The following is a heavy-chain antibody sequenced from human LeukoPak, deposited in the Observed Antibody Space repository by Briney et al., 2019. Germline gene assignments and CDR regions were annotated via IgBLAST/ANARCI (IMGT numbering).Heavy chain of an antibody. V-gene: IGHV1-46*01. CDR3: ARVNSYGYYYYYGTDV. CDR1: GYTFTSYY. Sequence: ASVKVSCKASGYTFTSYYIHWVRQAPGQGLEWMGVINPSGGRTTYAQKFQGRVTMTRDTSTSTVYMELSSLRSDDTAVYYCARVNSYGYYYYYGTDVWGQGTTVTVSS. J-gene: IGHJ6*02. CDR2: INPSGGRT. D-gene: IGHD5-18*01.